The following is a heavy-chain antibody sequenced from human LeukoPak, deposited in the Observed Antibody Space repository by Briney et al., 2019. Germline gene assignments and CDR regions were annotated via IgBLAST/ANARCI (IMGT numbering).Heavy chain of an antibody. Sequence: GGSLRLSCAASGFTFDDYGMSWVRQVPGKGLEWVSGINWNGGSTDNADSVKGRFTISRDNSKNTLYLQMNSLRAEDTAVYYCARDFSGGWPLMSYWGQGTLVTVSS. CDR3: ARDFSGGWPLMSY. CDR1: GFTFDDYG. J-gene: IGHJ4*02. V-gene: IGHV3-20*04. D-gene: IGHD6-19*01. CDR2: INWNGGST.